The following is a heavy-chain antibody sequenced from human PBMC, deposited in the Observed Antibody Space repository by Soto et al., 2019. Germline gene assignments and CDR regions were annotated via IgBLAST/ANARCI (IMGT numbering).Heavy chain of an antibody. CDR3: TRGITRRWDYGDYVGY. CDR1: GFTFVAYA. D-gene: IGHD4-17*01. V-gene: IGHV3-49*03. CDR2: IRSKAYGGTT. J-gene: IGHJ4*02. Sequence: PGGALRRSCTSSGFTFVAYATRWFRQAPGKGLEWVGFIRSKAYGGTTEYAASVKGRFTISRDDSKSIAYLQMNSLKTEDTAVYYCTRGITRRWDYGDYVGYWGQGTLVTVSS.